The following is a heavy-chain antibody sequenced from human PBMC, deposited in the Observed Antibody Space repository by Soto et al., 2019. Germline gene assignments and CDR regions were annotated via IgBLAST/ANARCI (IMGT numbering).Heavy chain of an antibody. CDR3: ARYGEGFDY. J-gene: IGHJ4*02. V-gene: IGHV3-33*01. CDR1: GFTFSSYG. CDR2: IWYDGSNK. Sequence: QVQLVESGGGVVQPGRSLRLSCAASGFTFSSYGMHWVRKAPGKGLEWVAVIWYDGSNKYYADSVKGRITISRDNSKTTLYLQMSSLRAEDTAVYSCARYGEGFDYWGQGTLVTVSS. D-gene: IGHD3-10*01.